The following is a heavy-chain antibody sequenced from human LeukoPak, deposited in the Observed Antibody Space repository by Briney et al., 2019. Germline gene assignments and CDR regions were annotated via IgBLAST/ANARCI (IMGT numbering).Heavy chain of an antibody. CDR2: LKSRRDGGTT. CDR3: AKEGVHPYYDFWSGYSKLEGVDY. V-gene: IGHV3-15*01. J-gene: IGHJ4*02. CDR1: GFIFSGAW. D-gene: IGHD3-3*01. Sequence: PGGSLRLSCEGSGFIFSGAWMSWVRQVPGRGLEWVARLKSRRDGGTTDYAAPVNGRFTISRDESKNTLFLQMNSLRAEDTAVYYCAKEGVHPYYDFWSGYSKLEGVDYWGQGTLVTVSS.